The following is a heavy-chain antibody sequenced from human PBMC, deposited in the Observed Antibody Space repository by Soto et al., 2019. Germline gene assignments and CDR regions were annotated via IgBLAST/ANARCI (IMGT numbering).Heavy chain of an antibody. CDR3: ARTSGSHYYFDS. D-gene: IGHD1-26*01. CDR1: GGSISSGGYS. V-gene: IGHV4-30-2*01. Sequence: SETLSLTCAVSGGSISSGGYSWSWIRQPPGKGLEWIGYIYHSGSTYYNPSLKSRVTISVDTSKNQFSLKLSSVTAADTAVYYCARTSGSHYYFDSWGQGTLVTVSS. J-gene: IGHJ4*02. CDR2: IYHSGST.